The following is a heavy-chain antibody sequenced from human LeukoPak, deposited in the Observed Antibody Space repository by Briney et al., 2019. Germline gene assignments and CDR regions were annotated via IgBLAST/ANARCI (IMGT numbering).Heavy chain of an antibody. CDR1: GFTFSGYG. V-gene: IGHV3-30*02. J-gene: IGHJ4*02. CDR3: AAINIAQLPIRVY. CDR2: IRYDGSDK. Sequence: GGSLRPSRAASGFTFSGYGMHWVRQAPGKGLEWVSFIRYDGSDKYYADSVKGRFTISRDNSKNTLYLQMNSLRVEDTAVYYCAAINIAQLPIRVYRGQQTLVTVSS. D-gene: IGHD5-24*01.